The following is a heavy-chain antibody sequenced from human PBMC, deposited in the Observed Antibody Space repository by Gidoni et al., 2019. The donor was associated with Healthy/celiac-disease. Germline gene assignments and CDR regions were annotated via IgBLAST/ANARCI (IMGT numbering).Heavy chain of an antibody. CDR2: IHYSGRT. V-gene: IGHV4-39*01. J-gene: IGHJ4*02. D-gene: IGHD1-26*01. Sequence: QLQLQESGPGLVKPSQTPSLTRPVPCGSIRSSSYYWGWIRQPPGKGLEWIGSIHYSGRTYYNPSLKSRVTISVDTSKNQFSLKLSSVTAADTAVYYCARGLVGATRSFDYWGQGTLVTVSS. CDR1: CGSIRSSSYY. CDR3: ARGLVGATRSFDY.